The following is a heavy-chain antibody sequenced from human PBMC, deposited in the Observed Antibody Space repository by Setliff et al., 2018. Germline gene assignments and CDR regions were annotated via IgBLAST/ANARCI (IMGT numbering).Heavy chain of an antibody. CDR2: IKQDGSEK. Sequence: PSETLSLTCTVYGGSFTGYYWSWFRQVPGKGLEWVANIKQDGSEKYYVDSVKGRFTISRDNAKNSLYLQMNSLRAEDTAVYYCARLPSRYSSGWYYFGYWGQGTLVTVSS. J-gene: IGHJ4*02. CDR1: GGSFTGYY. V-gene: IGHV3-7*01. CDR3: ARLPSRYSSGWYYFGY. D-gene: IGHD6-19*01.